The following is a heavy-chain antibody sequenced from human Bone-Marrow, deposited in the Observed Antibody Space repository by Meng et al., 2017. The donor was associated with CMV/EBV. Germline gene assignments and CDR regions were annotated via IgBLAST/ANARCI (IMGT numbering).Heavy chain of an antibody. Sequence: SGKVSCKASGGTFSSYAISWVRQAPGQGLEWMGGIIAIFGTANYAQKFQGRVTITTDESTSTAYMELSSLRSEDTAVYYCASRNCSGSYAATTGYYGMDVWGQGTTVTVYS. J-gene: IGHJ6*02. D-gene: IGHD3-10*02. CDR1: GGTFSSYA. CDR2: IIAIFGTA. V-gene: IGHV1-69*05. CDR3: ASRNCSGSYAATTGYYGMDV.